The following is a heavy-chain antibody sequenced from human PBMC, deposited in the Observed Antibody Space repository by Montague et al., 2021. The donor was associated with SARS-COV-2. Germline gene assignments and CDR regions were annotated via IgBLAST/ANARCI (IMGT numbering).Heavy chain of an antibody. CDR2: IYYSGST. Sequence: TLSLTCTVSGGSISSGGYYWSWLRQHPGKRLVWIGYIYYSGSTYYTPSLKSRVTISVDTTKNPFSLRLISVTAAATAVYSCVRGVDLLSHYYYYGMDVWGQGTTVTVSS. D-gene: IGHD3-9*01. CDR1: GGSISSGGYY. J-gene: IGHJ6*02. V-gene: IGHV4-31*03. CDR3: VRGVDLLSHYYYYGMDV.